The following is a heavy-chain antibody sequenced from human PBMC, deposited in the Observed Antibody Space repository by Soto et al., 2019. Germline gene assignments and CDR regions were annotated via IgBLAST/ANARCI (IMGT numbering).Heavy chain of an antibody. CDR3: AKDSINRNGIYDPFDI. Sequence: GGLIRVPYAAAWLNIFEYASSRVRQATGKGLEWDSVIGGDGGSPNYADSVKGRFTVSRDNFKSTLFLQMDSLRAEDTAVYYCAKDSINRNGIYDPFDIWGQGTMVTVSS. J-gene: IGHJ3*02. V-gene: IGHV3-23*01. CDR2: IGGDGGSP. CDR1: WLNIFEYA. D-gene: IGHD3-3*02.